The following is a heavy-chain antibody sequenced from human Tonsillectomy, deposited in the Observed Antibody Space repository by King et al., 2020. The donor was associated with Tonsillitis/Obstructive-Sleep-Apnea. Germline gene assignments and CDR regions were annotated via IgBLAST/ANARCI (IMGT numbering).Heavy chain of an antibody. CDR3: AKPGVGDDAFDS. CDR1: GFTFDDFA. J-gene: IGHJ3*02. D-gene: IGHD3-10*01. Sequence: VQLVESGGGLVQPGRSLRLSCAASGFTFDDFAMHWVRQAPGKGLEWVSGISWNSGAIGYAESVKGRFTISRDNAKNSLYLQMNSLRAEDTALYYCAKPGVGDDAFDSWGQRTMVPVSS. V-gene: IGHV3-9*01. CDR2: ISWNSGAI.